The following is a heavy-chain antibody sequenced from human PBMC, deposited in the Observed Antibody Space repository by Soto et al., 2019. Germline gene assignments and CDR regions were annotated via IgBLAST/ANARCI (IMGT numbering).Heavy chain of an antibody. CDR1: GDSVTSHY. CDR3: ARGHTVSQQYQLLYWFDP. Sequence: SETLSLTCSFSGDSVTSHYLTWIRQSPEKGLEWIGYMHYTGFSHYNPSLKSRLTISVDRSKNQFTLQLTSVTVADTAVYYCARGHTVSQQYQLLYWFDPWGQGTLVTVSS. CDR2: MHYTGFS. D-gene: IGHD2-2*01. J-gene: IGHJ5*02. V-gene: IGHV4-59*02.